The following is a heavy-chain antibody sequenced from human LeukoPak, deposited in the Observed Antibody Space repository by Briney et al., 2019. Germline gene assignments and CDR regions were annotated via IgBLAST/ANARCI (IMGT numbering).Heavy chain of an antibody. J-gene: IGHJ4*02. D-gene: IGHD3-22*01. Sequence: ASVKVSCKASGYTFRNYGISWVRQAPGQGLEWMGWISDYNGDTKYSQKFQGRVTMTTDSSTSTAYMELRSLTSDDTAVFYCARDNPYYYLYWGQGTLVTVSS. CDR3: ARDNPYYYLY. V-gene: IGHV1-18*01. CDR2: ISDYNGDT. CDR1: GYTFRNYG.